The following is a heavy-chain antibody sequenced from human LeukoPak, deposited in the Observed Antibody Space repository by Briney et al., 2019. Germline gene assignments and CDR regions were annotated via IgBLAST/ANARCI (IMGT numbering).Heavy chain of an antibody. Sequence: GGSLRLSRSASGFTFSSYTVHWVRQAPGKGLEFVSAITSTGGNTYYADSVTGRFTLSRDNSKNTLYLQMSSLRAGDTAVYYCVIVRGYFDSSGTDYWGQGTLVTVSS. CDR2: ITSTGGNT. J-gene: IGHJ4*02. CDR3: VIVRGYFDSSGTDY. V-gene: IGHV3-64D*06. CDR1: GFTFSSYT. D-gene: IGHD3-9*01.